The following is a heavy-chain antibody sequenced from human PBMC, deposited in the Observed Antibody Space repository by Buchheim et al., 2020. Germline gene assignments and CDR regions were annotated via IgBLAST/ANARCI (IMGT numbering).Heavy chain of an antibody. Sequence: EVQLLESGGGLVQPGGSLRLSCAASGFTFSSYAMSWVRQAPGKGLEWVSAISGSGGSTYYADSVKGRFTISRDNSKNTLSLQMNSLRAEDTAVYYCAKDGFSWNYYDSSGYSDYWGQGTL. CDR3: AKDGFSWNYYDSSGYSDY. CDR2: ISGSGGST. V-gene: IGHV3-23*01. J-gene: IGHJ4*02. D-gene: IGHD3-22*01. CDR1: GFTFSSYA.